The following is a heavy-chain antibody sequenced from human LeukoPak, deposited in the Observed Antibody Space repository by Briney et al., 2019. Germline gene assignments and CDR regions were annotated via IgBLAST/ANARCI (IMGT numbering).Heavy chain of an antibody. CDR3: ARQSEYNSGWYEEY. V-gene: IGHV4-61*02. Sequence: PSETLSLTCTVSGGSITSGSYYWSWIRQPAGKGLEWIGRIYTSGSTNHNPSLKSRVTLSVDTSNNQFSLKLSSVTAADTAVYYCARQSEYNSGWYEEYWGQGTLVTVSS. J-gene: IGHJ4*02. CDR1: GGSITSGSYY. CDR2: IYTSGST. D-gene: IGHD6-19*01.